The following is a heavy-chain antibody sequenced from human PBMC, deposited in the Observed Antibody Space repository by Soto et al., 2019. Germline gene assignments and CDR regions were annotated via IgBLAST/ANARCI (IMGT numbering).Heavy chain of an antibody. J-gene: IGHJ4*02. CDR2: IWYDGSNK. CDR1: GFTFSSYG. Sequence: PGGSLRLSCAASGFTFSSYGMHWVRQAPGKGLEWVAVIWYDGSNKYYADSVKGRFTISRDNSKNTLYLQMNSLRAEDTAVYYCARDSLPQGDYINYFDYWGQGTLVTVSS. D-gene: IGHD4-17*01. CDR3: ARDSLPQGDYINYFDY. V-gene: IGHV3-33*01.